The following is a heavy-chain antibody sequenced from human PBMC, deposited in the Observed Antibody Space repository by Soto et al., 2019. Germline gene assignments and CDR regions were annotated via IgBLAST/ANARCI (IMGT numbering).Heavy chain of an antibody. J-gene: IGHJ3*02. Sequence: SVKVSCKASGGTFSSYAISWVRQAPGQGLEWMGGIIPIFGTANYAQKFQGRVTITADESTSTAYMGLSSLRSEDTAVYYCAVKVVAAAGTLTTDFAFDIWGQGTMVT. CDR2: IIPIFGTA. V-gene: IGHV1-69*13. D-gene: IGHD6-13*01. CDR1: GGTFSSYA. CDR3: AVKVVAAAGTLTTDFAFDI.